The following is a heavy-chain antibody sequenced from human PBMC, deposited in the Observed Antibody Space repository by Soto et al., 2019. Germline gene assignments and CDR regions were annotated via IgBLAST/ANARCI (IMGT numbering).Heavy chain of an antibody. CDR2: FDPEDGET. CDR1: GYTLTELS. J-gene: IGHJ4*02. D-gene: IGHD6-19*01. V-gene: IGHV1-24*01. CDR3: ATGTTSSGWYYFDY. Sequence: GXSVKVSCKVSGYTLTELSMHWVRQAPGKGLEWMGGFDPEDGETIYAQKFQGRVTMTEDTSTDTAYMELSSLRSEDTAVYYCATGTTSSGWYYFDYWGQGTLVTVSS.